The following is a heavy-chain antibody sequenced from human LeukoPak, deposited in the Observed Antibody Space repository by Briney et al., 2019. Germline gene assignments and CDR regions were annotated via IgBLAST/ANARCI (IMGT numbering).Heavy chain of an antibody. CDR1: GFTFSSYG. Sequence: PGRSLRLSCAASGFTFSSYGMHWARQAPGKGLEGVAVISYDGSNKYYADSVKGRFTISRDNSKNTLYLQMNSLRAEDTAVYYCAKGDSGLLWFGESALIDYWGQGTLVTVSS. J-gene: IGHJ4*02. D-gene: IGHD3-10*01. CDR3: AKGDSGLLWFGESALIDY. V-gene: IGHV3-30*18. CDR2: ISYDGSNK.